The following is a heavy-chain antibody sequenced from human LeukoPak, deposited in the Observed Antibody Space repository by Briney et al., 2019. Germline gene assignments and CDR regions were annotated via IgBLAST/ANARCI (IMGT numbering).Heavy chain of an antibody. J-gene: IGHJ6*03. CDR3: ARSPTTDILTGYSLYYYYMDV. Sequence: GASVTVSFTASGYTFTIYGISWVRQPPGQGLEWMGCISAYNGNTNYAQKLQGRVTMTTDTSTSTTYMELRSLRSDDTAVYYCARSPTTDILTGYSLYYYYMDVWGKGTTVTVSS. CDR2: ISAYNGNT. CDR1: GYTFTIYG. V-gene: IGHV1-18*01. D-gene: IGHD3-9*01.